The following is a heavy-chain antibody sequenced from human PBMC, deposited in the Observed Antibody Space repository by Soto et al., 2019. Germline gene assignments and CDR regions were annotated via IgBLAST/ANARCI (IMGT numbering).Heavy chain of an antibody. CDR3: ARERYSSCLYWYGGYYYVMDF. CDR2: IYYSGST. CDR1: GGSISSSSYY. J-gene: IGHJ6*02. Sequence: SETLSLTCTGSGGSISSSSYYWGWIRQPPGKGLEWIGSIYYSGSTYYNPSLKSRVTISVDTSKNQFSLKLSSVTAADTAVYYCARERYSSCLYWYGGYYYVMDFWAQGTTVPVSS. V-gene: IGHV4-39*07. D-gene: IGHD6-13*01.